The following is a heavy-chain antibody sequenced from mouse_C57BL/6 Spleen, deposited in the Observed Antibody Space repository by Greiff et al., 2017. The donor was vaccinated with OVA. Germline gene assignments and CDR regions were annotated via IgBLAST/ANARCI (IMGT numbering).Heavy chain of an antibody. V-gene: IGHV1-55*01. J-gene: IGHJ4*01. D-gene: IGHD2-4*01. CDR1: GYTFTSYW. CDR2: IYPGSGST. CDR3: AREGDYDHARDY. Sequence: QVQLQQPGAELVKPGASVKMSCKASGYTFTSYWITWVKQRPGQGLEWIGDIYPGSGSTNYNEKFKSKATLTVDTSSSTAYMQLSSLTSEDSAVYYCAREGDYDHARDYWGQGTSVTVSS.